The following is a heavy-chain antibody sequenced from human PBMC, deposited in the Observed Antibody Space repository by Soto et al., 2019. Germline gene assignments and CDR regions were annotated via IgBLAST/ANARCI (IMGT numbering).Heavy chain of an antibody. CDR2: IYYSGST. D-gene: IGHD3-3*01. CDR3: ARSRDFWSGSYYGMDV. V-gene: IGHV4-59*01. J-gene: IGHJ6*02. CDR1: GGSISSYY. Sequence: PSETLSLTCTVYGGSISSYYWSWIRQPPGKGLEWIGYIYYSGSTNYNPSLKSRVTISVDTSKNQFSLKLSSVTAADTAVYYCARSRDFWSGSYYGMDVWGQGTTVTVS.